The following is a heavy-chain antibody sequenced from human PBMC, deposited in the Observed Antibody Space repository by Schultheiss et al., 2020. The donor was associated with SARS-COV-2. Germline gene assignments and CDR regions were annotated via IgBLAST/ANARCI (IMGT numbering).Heavy chain of an antibody. V-gene: IGHV3-15*01. CDR3: AKDIVVVVAASHYYYYGMDV. J-gene: IGHJ6*02. CDR2: IKSKTDGGTT. CDR1: GFTFSSYG. D-gene: IGHD2-15*01. Sequence: GESLKISCAASGFTFSSYGMHWVRQAPGKGLEWVGRIKSKTDGGTTDYAAPVKGRFTISRDDSKNTLYLQMNSLKTEDTAVYYCAKDIVVVVAASHYYYYGMDVWGQGTTVTVSS.